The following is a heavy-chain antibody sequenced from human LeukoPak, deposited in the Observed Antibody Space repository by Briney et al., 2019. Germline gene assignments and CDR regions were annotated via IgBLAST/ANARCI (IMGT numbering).Heavy chain of an antibody. D-gene: IGHD3-10*01. CDR2: LYYSGRT. CDR1: GGSVSSGSYY. J-gene: IGHJ6*02. Sequence: PSETLSLTCTVSGGSVSSGSYYWSWIRQPPGKGLEWIGYLYYSGRTTYSPSLRNRVTISVDTSKNQFSLKLTSVTAADTAVYYCARDLSRGGVPLFNGVDVWGQGTTVTVSS. CDR3: ARDLSRGGVPLFNGVDV. V-gene: IGHV4-61*01.